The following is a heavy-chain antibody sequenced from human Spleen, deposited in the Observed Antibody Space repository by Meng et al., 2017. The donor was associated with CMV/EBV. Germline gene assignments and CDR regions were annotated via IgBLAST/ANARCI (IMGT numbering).Heavy chain of an antibody. J-gene: IGHJ4*02. D-gene: IGHD1-26*01. CDR2: INPDGTDT. CDR1: GFTLSSTW. CDR3: ARVSSGSYCLDY. Sequence: FEASGFTLSSTWMHWVRQAPGKGLVWVSRINPDGTDTTYADSVKGRFTVSRDNARNTLYLQMNSLRAEDTAVYYCARVSSGSYCLDYWGQGTLVTVSS. V-gene: IGHV3-74*01.